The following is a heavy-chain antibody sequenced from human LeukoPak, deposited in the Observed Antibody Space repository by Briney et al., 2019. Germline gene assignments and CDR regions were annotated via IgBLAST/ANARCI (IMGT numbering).Heavy chain of an antibody. CDR2: ISGSGSYI. D-gene: IGHD2-2*02. CDR3: ARDVVVPAAITGGRYYYYGMDV. CDR1: GFTFNSYS. J-gene: IGHJ6*02. Sequence: GGSLRLSCAASGFTFNSYSMNWVRQAPGKGLEWVSSISGSGSYIYYADSVKGRFTISRDNAKNSLYLQMNSLRAEDTAVYYCARDVVVPAAITGGRYYYYGMDVWGQGTTVTVSS. V-gene: IGHV3-21*01.